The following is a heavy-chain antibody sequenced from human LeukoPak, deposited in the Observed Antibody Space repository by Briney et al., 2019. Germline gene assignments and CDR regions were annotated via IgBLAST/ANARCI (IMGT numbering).Heavy chain of an antibody. CDR3: ARGPYCGGDCYFGY. CDR2: IYTSGTT. CDR1: GASISSYS. V-gene: IGHV4-4*07. Sequence: SETLSHTCTVSGASISSYSWSWIRQPAGKGLEWIGRIYTSGTTNYNPSLKSRVTMSVDTSKNQFSLKLSSVTAADTAVYYCARGPYCGGDCYFGYWGQGTLVTVSS. D-gene: IGHD2-21*01. J-gene: IGHJ4*02.